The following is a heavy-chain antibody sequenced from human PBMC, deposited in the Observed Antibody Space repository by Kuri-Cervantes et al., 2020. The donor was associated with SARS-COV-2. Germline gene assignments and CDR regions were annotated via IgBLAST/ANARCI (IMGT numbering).Heavy chain of an antibody. J-gene: IGHJ6*02. Sequence: GESLKISCAASGFTFSSYAMHWVHQAPGKGLEWVAVISYDGSNKYYADSVKGRFTISRDNSKNTLYLQMNSLRAEDTAVYYCARGLRGPGSYSPAHYGMDVWGQGTTVTVSS. V-gene: IGHV3-30-3*01. CDR2: ISYDGSNK. CDR3: ARGLRGPGSYSPAHYGMDV. D-gene: IGHD3-10*01. CDR1: GFTFSSYA.